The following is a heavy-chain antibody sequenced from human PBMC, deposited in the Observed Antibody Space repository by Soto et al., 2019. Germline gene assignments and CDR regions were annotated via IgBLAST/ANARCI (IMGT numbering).Heavy chain of an antibody. J-gene: IGHJ6*02. V-gene: IGHV1-69*13. Sequence: ASVKVSCKASGGTFSSYAISWVRQAPGQGLEWMGGIIPIFGTANYAQKFQGRVTITADESTSTAYMELSSLRSEDTAVYYCARVRTIHHGVNYYYGMDVWGQGTTVTVSS. CDR3: ARVRTIHHGVNYYYGMDV. D-gene: IGHD3-3*01. CDR2: IIPIFGTA. CDR1: GGTFSSYA.